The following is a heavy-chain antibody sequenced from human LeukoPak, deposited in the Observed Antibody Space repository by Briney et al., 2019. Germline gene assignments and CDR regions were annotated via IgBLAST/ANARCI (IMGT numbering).Heavy chain of an antibody. CDR2: IYTNGNT. Sequence: GGSLRLSCAASGLTVTNNYWNWVRQPPGKGPEWISLIYTNGNTQYADSVKGRFTFSRDISKNTPYLQMNSLRVEDTAVYFCTYGDYPLTYWGQGTLVSVSS. J-gene: IGHJ4*02. CDR3: TYGDYPLTY. V-gene: IGHV3-66*01. CDR1: GLTVTNNY. D-gene: IGHD4-17*01.